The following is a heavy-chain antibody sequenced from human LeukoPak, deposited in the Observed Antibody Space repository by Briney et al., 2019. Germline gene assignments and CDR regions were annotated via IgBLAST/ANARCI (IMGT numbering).Heavy chain of an antibody. D-gene: IGHD3-9*01. V-gene: IGHV1-2*02. CDR3: ATLRYFDWLTKALDY. CDR2: INPNSGGT. Sequence: ASLKVSCKASGYTFTGYYMHWVRQAPGQGLEWMGWINPNSGGTNYAQKFQGRVTMTRDTSISTAYMELSRLRSDDTAVYYCATLRYFDWLTKALDYWGQGTLVTVSS. J-gene: IGHJ4*02. CDR1: GYTFTGYY.